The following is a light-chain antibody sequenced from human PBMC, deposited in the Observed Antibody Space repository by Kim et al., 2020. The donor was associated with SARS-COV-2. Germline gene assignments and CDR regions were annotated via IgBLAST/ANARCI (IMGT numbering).Light chain of an antibody. CDR1: SNDVGSYDY. CDR2: NVN. J-gene: IGLJ1*01. V-gene: IGLV2-11*01. Sequence: QSALTQPRSVSGAPGQSVTISCTGTSNDVGSYDYVTWYQQLPGEAPRLIIYNVNKRPSGVPYRFSGSKSGNTASLTISGLQTDDEAEYYCSSYAGTYTYVFGTGTTVTVL. CDR3: SSYAGTYTYV.